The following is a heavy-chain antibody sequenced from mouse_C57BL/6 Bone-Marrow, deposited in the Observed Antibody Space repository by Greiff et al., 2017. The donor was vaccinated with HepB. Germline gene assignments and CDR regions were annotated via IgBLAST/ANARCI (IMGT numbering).Heavy chain of an antibody. Sequence: QVQLQQSGAELVKPGASVKISCKASGYAFSSYWLNWVKQRPGKGLEWIGQLYPGDGDTNYNGKFKGKATLTADKSSSTAYLQLSSLTSADSAVYFCARTGDGFPYFDYWGQGTTLTVSS. J-gene: IGHJ2*01. CDR3: ARTGDGFPYFDY. CDR1: GYAFSSYW. D-gene: IGHD2-3*01. CDR2: LYPGDGDT. V-gene: IGHV1-80*01.